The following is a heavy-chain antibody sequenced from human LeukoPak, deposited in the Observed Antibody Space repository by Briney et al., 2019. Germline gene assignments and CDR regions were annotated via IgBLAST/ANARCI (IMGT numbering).Heavy chain of an antibody. D-gene: IGHD4-17*01. V-gene: IGHV1-18*01. CDR3: SRGYDYGDYVGDFDY. CDR1: GYTFTNYP. Sequence: ASVKVSCKASGYTFTNYPISWVRHAPGQGLEWMGWITTYNGNTKYAHKLQGKGTMTTDTTTSTAYMDLRGLRSDDAAVYYCSRGYDYGDYVGDFDYWGQGTLVTVSS. J-gene: IGHJ4*02. CDR2: ITTYNGNT.